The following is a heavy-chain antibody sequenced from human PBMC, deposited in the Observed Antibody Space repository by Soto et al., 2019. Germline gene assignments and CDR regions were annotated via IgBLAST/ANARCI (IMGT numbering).Heavy chain of an antibody. V-gene: IGHV3-23*01. D-gene: IGHD1-1*01. Sequence: GGTLRLSCVASGFSFSTYPMTWVRQAPGKGLEWVSLISGSGTNTYYAESVKGRFTISRDNSQNTLYLQMNTLRAEDTAVYYCAKEKPTTTCFDSWGQGTLVTVSS. J-gene: IGHJ4*02. CDR3: AKEKPTTTCFDS. CDR1: GFSFSTYP. CDR2: ISGSGTNT.